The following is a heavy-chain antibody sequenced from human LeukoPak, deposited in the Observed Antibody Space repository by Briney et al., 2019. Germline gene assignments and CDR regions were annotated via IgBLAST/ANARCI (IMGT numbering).Heavy chain of an antibody. D-gene: IGHD6-13*01. J-gene: IGHJ4*02. CDR3: ASPGHSSSGDY. CDR2: ISSSSSYI. V-gene: IGHV3-21*01. CDR1: GFTFSSYS. Sequence: GGSLRLSCAASGFTFSSYSMNWVRQAPGKGPEWVSSISSSSSYIYYADSVKGRFTISRDNAKNSLYLQMNSLRAEDTAVYYCASPGHSSSGDYWGQGTLVTVSS.